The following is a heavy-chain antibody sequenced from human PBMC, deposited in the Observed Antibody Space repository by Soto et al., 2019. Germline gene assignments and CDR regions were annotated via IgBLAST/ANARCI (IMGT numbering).Heavy chain of an antibody. CDR1: GFTVRDHY. J-gene: IGHJ6*03. V-gene: IGHV3-66*01. CDR2: IYSGGGT. D-gene: IGHD3-10*01. Sequence: EVQLVESGGGLVQPGGSLRLSCAASGFTVRDHYMSWVRQAPGKGLEWVSVIYSGGGTNYADAVKGRFTISRDTSRNTLYLKMNSLRVENRAMYYGARNNPYYDWGDMAVGGEGITVPVS. CDR3: ARNNPYYDWGDMAV.